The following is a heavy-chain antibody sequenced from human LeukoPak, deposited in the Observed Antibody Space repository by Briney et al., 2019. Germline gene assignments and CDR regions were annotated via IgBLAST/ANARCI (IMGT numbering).Heavy chain of an antibody. D-gene: IGHD6-13*01. V-gene: IGHV3-21*01. CDR3: ARGFIEKSSWYYYLYMDV. J-gene: IGHJ6*03. CDR1: GFSFSNYN. CDR2: ILGSSDDT. Sequence: GGSLRLSCAASGFSFSNYNMNWVRQAPGKGLEWVSSILGSSDDTYYAESVKGRFTISRDNAKNSLYLQMNSLRGEDTAVYFCARGFIEKSSWYYYLYMDVWGKGTTVTVSS.